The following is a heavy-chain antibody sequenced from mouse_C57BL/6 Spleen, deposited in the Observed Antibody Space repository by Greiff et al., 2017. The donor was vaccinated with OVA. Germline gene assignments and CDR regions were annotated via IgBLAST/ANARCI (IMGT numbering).Heavy chain of an antibody. Sequence: EVQLVESGGDLVKPGGSLKLSCAASGFTFSSYGMSWVRQTPDKRLEWVATISSGGSYTYYPDSVKGRFTMSRDNAKNTLYLQMSSLKSEDTAMYYCARHEDWDLDYWGQGTTLTVSS. V-gene: IGHV5-6*01. CDR1: GFTFSSYG. CDR2: ISSGGSYT. CDR3: ARHEDWDLDY. J-gene: IGHJ2*01. D-gene: IGHD4-1*01.